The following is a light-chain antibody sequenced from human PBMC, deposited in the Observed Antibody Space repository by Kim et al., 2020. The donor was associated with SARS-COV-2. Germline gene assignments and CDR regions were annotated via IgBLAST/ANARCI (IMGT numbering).Light chain of an antibody. CDR2: RDS. CDR1: NIGSYN. J-gene: IGLJ2*01. CDR3: QVWDSNTVV. Sequence: SVALGQTAKITCGGNNIGSYNVHWYQQKPGQAPVLVIYRDSNRPSGIPERFSGSNSGNTATLTISRAQAGDEADYYCQVWDSNTVVFGGGTQLTVL. V-gene: IGLV3-9*01.